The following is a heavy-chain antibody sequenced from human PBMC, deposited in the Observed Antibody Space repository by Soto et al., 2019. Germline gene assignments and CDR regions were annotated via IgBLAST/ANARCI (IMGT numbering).Heavy chain of an antibody. CDR3: AKDWSSSSPRGYYGMDV. CDR2: ISYTGGNT. Sequence: GSLRLSCAASGFTLSSYAMTWVRQAPGKGLECVSSISYTGGNTYYADSVKGRFAVSRDNSKNTLFLQMNSLRAEDTAVYFCAKDWSSSSPRGYYGMDVWGQGTTVTVSS. CDR1: GFTLSSYA. D-gene: IGHD6-6*01. J-gene: IGHJ6*02. V-gene: IGHV3-23*01.